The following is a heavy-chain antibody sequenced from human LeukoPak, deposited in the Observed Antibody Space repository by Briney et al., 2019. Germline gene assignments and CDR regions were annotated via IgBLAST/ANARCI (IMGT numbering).Heavy chain of an antibody. J-gene: IGHJ5*02. V-gene: IGHV4-34*01. Sequence: SETLSLTCAVYGGSFSGYYWSWIRQPPGKGLEWIGEINHSGSTNYNPSLKSRVTISVDTSKNQFSLKLSSVTAADTAVYYCARRLTSCYGFDPWGQGTLVTVSS. CDR1: GGSFSGYY. CDR3: ARRLTSCYGFDP. D-gene: IGHD2-2*01. CDR2: INHSGST.